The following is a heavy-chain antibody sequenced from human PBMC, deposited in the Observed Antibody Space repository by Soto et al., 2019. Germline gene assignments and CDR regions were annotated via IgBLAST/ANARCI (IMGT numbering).Heavy chain of an antibody. CDR3: VRDFGTVTYLFDY. CDR2: IWYDGSKT. D-gene: IGHD4-17*01. V-gene: IGHV3-33*08. CDR1: GYTFSSYG. Sequence: VGSLRLSCVASGYTFSSYGMHWVRQAPGKGLEWVTAIWYDGSKTIYADSVKGRFIISRDDSKNTLYLQMDSLRVEDTAVYYCVRDFGTVTYLFDYWGQGTLVTVSS. J-gene: IGHJ4*02.